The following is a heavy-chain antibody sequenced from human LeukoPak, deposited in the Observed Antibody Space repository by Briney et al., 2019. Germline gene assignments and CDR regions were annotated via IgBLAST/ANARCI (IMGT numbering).Heavy chain of an antibody. J-gene: IGHJ6*02. CDR2: IYSGGST. CDR1: GFTVSSNY. Sequence: PGGSLRLSCAASGFTVSSNYMSWVRQAPGKGLEWVSVIYSGGSTYYADSVKGRFTISRDNSKNTLYLQMNSLRAEDTAVYYRARDGQQLTAWYYGMDVWGQGTTVTVSS. V-gene: IGHV3-66*01. CDR3: ARDGQQLTAWYYGMDV. D-gene: IGHD6-13*01.